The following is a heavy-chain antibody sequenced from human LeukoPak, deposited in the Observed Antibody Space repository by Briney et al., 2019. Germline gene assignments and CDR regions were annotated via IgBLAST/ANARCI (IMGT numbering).Heavy chain of an antibody. D-gene: IGHD1-7*01. J-gene: IGHJ5*02. CDR1: GYFINGGDD. V-gene: IGHV4-38-2*01. CDR2: LYGSSSP. Sequence: SETLSLTCVISGYFINGGDDWAWIRQTPGDGLERVGALYGSSSPAFSPLLRTWVTMSLDTANNHFSLTLTSVTAADTAVYYCARAYNWNYGFSFQYNWFDTWGQGTLVTVSS. CDR3: ARAYNWNYGFSFQYNWFDT.